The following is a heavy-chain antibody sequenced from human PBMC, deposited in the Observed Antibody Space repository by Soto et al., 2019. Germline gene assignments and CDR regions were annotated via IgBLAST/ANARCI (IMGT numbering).Heavy chain of an antibody. D-gene: IGHD1-26*01. CDR3: ARGLLSCFGMDV. CDR2: ISAHNGNK. J-gene: IGHJ6*02. Sequence: QLVQSGAEVKKPGASVKVSCKASGYSFTNYAISWVRQAPGQGLEWMAWISAHNGNKHYAEKFQGRVSTTTDTSTSTAYMEVRTLKTVDTAVYYCARGLLSCFGMDVWGQATTVTAS. CDR1: GYSFTNYA. V-gene: IGHV1-18*01.